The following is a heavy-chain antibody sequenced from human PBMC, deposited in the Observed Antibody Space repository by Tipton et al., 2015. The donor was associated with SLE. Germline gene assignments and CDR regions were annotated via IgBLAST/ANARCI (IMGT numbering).Heavy chain of an antibody. Sequence: SLRLSCAASGFTFSSYSMNWVRQAPGKGLEWVSYISSSSSTIYYADSVKGRFTISRDNAKNSLYLQMNSLRAEDTAVYYCARDVRVYYYYYGMDVWGQGTTVTVSS. CDR3: ARDVRVYYYYYGMDV. CDR1: GFTFSSYS. CDR2: ISSSSSTI. J-gene: IGHJ6*02. V-gene: IGHV3-48*01. D-gene: IGHD2/OR15-2a*01.